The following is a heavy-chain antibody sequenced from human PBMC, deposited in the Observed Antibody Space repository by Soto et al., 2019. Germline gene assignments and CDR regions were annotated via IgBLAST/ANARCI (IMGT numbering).Heavy chain of an antibody. D-gene: IGHD3-16*01. J-gene: IGHJ6*02. CDR1: GYTLTELS. Sequence: GASVKVSCKVSGYTLTELSMHWVRQAPGKGLEWMGGFDPEDGETIYAQKFQGRVTMTEDTSTDTAYMELSSLRSEDTAVYYCAIRRITFGGSYSYSGMDVWGQGTTVTVSS. CDR3: AIRRITFGGSYSYSGMDV. V-gene: IGHV1-24*01. CDR2: FDPEDGET.